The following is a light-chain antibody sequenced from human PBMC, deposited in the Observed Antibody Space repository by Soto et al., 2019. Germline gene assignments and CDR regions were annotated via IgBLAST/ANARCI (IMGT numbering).Light chain of an antibody. CDR1: QSVRRY. J-gene: IGKJ4*01. V-gene: IGKV3-11*01. CDR3: QQRSNWPLT. CDR2: DAS. Sequence: VLPRSPAEMSSPSWKTANISCRARQSVRRYLDWYQQKTGQAPRLLIYDASNRATGIPARFSGSGSGTDFTLTISSLEPEDFEVYYCQQRSNWPLTFGGGTKVDIK.